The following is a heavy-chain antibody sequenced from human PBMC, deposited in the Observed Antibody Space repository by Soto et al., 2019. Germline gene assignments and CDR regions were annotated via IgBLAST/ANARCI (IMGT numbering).Heavy chain of an antibody. CDR2: IYYSGST. J-gene: IGHJ3*02. CDR1: GGSISSYY. D-gene: IGHD6-19*01. CDR3: ARHTGIAVAGPMNYAFDI. Sequence: SETLSLTCTVSGGSISSYYWSWIRQPPGKGLEWIGYIYYSGSTNYNPSLKSRVTISVDTSKNQFSLKLSSVTAADTAVYYCARHTGIAVAGPMNYAFDIWGQGTRVTVSS. V-gene: IGHV4-59*08.